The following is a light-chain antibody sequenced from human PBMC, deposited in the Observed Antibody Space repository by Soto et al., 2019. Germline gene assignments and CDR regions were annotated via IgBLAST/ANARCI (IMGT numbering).Light chain of an antibody. CDR1: QSVGTN. V-gene: IGKV3-15*01. J-gene: IGKJ5*01. CDR3: QQYGTSPPIT. Sequence: RALTQSPAPRSVSSGESATLSCRASQSVGTNLGWYQQKPGQAPRLLIYGASTRATGVPARFSGSGSGTEFTLTISSLQSEDFAVYYCQQYGTSPPITFGQGTRLEIK. CDR2: GAS.